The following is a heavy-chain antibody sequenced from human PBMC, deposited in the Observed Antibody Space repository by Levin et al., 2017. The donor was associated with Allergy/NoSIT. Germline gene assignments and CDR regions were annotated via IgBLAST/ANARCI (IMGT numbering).Heavy chain of an antibody. V-gene: IGHV3-23*01. CDR2: ISGSGGST. Sequence: GESLKISCAASGFTFSSYAMSWVRQAPGKGLEWVSAISGSGGSTYYADSVKGRFTISRDNSKNTLYLQMNSLRAEDTAVYYCAAGVATIGLFDYWGQGTLVTVSS. CDR1: GFTFSSYA. J-gene: IGHJ4*02. CDR3: AAGVATIGLFDY. D-gene: IGHD5-12*01.